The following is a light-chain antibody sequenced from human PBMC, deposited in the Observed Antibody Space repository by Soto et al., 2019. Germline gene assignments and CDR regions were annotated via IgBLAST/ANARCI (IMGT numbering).Light chain of an antibody. CDR3: EAWDDSLSGHV. Sequence: SVLTQPPSASGTPGQRVTISCSGSSSNIGSNYVYWYQQLPGTAPKLLIYSNNQRPSGVPDRFSGSKSGTSASLAISGLRSEDEADYYCEAWDDSLSGHVFGTGTKVTVL. J-gene: IGLJ1*01. V-gene: IGLV1-47*02. CDR1: SSNIGSNY. CDR2: SNN.